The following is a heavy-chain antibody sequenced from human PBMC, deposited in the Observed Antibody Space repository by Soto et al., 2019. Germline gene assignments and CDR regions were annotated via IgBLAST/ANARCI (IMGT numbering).Heavy chain of an antibody. CDR2: INPNSGST. CDR1: GYTFTGYY. J-gene: IGHJ4*02. CDR3: ARVSYYYDSSGKNYLDY. Sequence: ASVKVSCKASGYTFTGYYMHWVRQAPGQGLEWMGWINPNSGSTNYAQKFQGRVTMTTDTSISTAYMELSRLRSDDTAVYYCARVSYYYDSSGKNYLDYWGQGTLVTVSS. V-gene: IGHV1-2*02. D-gene: IGHD3-22*01.